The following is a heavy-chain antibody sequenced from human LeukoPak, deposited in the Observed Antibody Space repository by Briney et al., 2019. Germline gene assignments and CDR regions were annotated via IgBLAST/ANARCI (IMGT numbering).Heavy chain of an antibody. V-gene: IGHV1-2*02. Sequence: GASVKVSCKASGYTFTGYYMHWVRQAPGQGLEWMGWINPNSGGTNYAQKFQGRVTMTRDTSISTAYMELSRLRYDDTAVYYCAREDRGYSYGNFDYWGQGTLVTVSS. CDR2: INPNSGGT. J-gene: IGHJ4*02. CDR1: GYTFTGYY. CDR3: AREDRGYSYGNFDY. D-gene: IGHD5-18*01.